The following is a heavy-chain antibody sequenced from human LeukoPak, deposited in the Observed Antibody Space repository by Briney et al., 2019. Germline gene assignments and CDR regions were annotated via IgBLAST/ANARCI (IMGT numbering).Heavy chain of an antibody. V-gene: IGHV1-69*13. CDR2: IIPIFGTA. J-gene: IGHJ4*02. Sequence: SVKVSCKASGGTFSSYAISWVRQAPGQGLEWMGGIIPIFGTANYAQKFQGRVAITADESTSTAYMELSSLRSEDTAVYYCARDDCSGGSCYFDYWGQGTLVTVSS. D-gene: IGHD2-15*01. CDR1: GGTFSSYA. CDR3: ARDDCSGGSCYFDY.